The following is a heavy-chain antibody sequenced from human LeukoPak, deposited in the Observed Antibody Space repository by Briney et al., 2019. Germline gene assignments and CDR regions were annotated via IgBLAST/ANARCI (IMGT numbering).Heavy chain of an antibody. D-gene: IGHD3-22*01. Sequence: GGSQRLSCAASGFTVSSNYMSWVRQAPGKGLEWVSVIYSGGSTYYADSVKGRFTISRDNSKNTLYLQMNSLRAEDTAVYYCARKLASSYYYDSSATDAFDIWGQGTMVTVSS. V-gene: IGHV3-53*01. J-gene: IGHJ3*02. CDR3: ARKLASSYYYDSSATDAFDI. CDR2: IYSGGST. CDR1: GFTVSSNY.